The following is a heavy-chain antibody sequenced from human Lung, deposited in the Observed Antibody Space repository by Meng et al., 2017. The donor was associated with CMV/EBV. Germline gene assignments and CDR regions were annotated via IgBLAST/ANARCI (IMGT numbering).Heavy chain of an antibody. CDR2: ISWDGGST. D-gene: IGHD6-19*01. V-gene: IGHV3-43D*03. J-gene: IGHJ6*02. CDR1: GFTFDDYA. Sequence: ETLSLTCAASGFTFDDYAMHWVRQAPGKGLEWVSLISWDGGSTYYADSVKGRFTISRDNSKNSLYLQMNSLRAEDTALYYCAKGLRYYYGMDVWGQGTTVTVSS. CDR3: AKGLRYYYGMDV.